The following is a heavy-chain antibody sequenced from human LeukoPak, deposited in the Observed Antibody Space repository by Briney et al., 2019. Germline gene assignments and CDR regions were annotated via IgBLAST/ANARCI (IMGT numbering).Heavy chain of an antibody. J-gene: IGHJ3*02. CDR3: ARQEMNHYAFDI. Sequence: SETLSLTCTVSGGSISSSSYYWGWIRQPPGKGLEWIGSIYYSGSTYYNPSLKSRVTISVDTSKNQFSLKLSSVTATDTAVYYCARQEMNHYAFDIWGQGTMVTVSS. CDR2: IYYSGST. CDR1: GGSISSSSYY. V-gene: IGHV4-39*01.